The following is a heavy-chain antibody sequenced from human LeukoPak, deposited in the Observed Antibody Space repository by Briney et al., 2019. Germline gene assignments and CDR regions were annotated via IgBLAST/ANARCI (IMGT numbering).Heavy chain of an antibody. J-gene: IGHJ3*02. CDR1: GGSISSGGYY. D-gene: IGHD4-17*01. CDR3: ARDRANYADYRHAFDI. CDR2: IYYSGNP. V-gene: IGHV4-30-4*08. Sequence: PSQTLSLTCTVSGGSISSGGYYWSWIRQHPGKGLEWIGYIYYSGNPYYNPSLKSRVTISVDTSKNQFSLKLSSVTAADTALYYCARDRANYADYRHAFDIWGQGTMVTVSS.